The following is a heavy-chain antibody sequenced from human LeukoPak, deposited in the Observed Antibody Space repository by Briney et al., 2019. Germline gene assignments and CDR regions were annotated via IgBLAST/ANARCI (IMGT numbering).Heavy chain of an antibody. CDR1: GYSFNSHH. V-gene: IGHV1-46*02. Sequence: ASVTVSCKTSGYSFNSHHVHWVRQAPGQGLEWMGVKFSHDGTTSYTQNFQGRLTMTRDTSTSTVYMELSSLRSEDTAVYYCARGSIRSNYGMDVWGQGTTVTVSS. CDR2: KFSHDGTT. J-gene: IGHJ6*02. CDR3: ARGSIRSNYGMDV.